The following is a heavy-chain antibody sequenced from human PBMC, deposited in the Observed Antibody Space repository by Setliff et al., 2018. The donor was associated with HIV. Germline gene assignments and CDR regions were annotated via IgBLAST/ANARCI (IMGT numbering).Heavy chain of an antibody. CDR1: GGSASNSRYY. CDR3: ARDVGLCGVDCWPYFYFDL. D-gene: IGHD2-21*02. V-gene: IGHV4-39*07. CDR2: IHYNEKT. J-gene: IGHJ2*01. Sequence: SETLSLTCTVSGGSASNSRYYWAWLRQPPGKGLEYIGSIHYNEKTYYNPSLKSRVTISLYTSKNQFSLTLSSMTAADTAVYYCARDVGLCGVDCWPYFYFDLWGRGNLVTVSS.